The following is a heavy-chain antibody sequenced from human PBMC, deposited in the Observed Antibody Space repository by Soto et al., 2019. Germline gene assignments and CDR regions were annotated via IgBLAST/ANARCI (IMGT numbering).Heavy chain of an antibody. CDR1: GFTFSSYA. Sequence: EVQLLESGGGLVQPGGSLRLSCAASGFTFSSYAMSWVRQAPGKGLEWVSAISGSGGSTYYADSVKGRFTISRDNSKNTLYLQMISLRAEDTAVYYCAKGPTPDYRFDSWGQGTLVTVSS. CDR2: ISGSGGST. D-gene: IGHD5-12*01. CDR3: AKGPTPDYRFDS. V-gene: IGHV3-23*01. J-gene: IGHJ4*02.